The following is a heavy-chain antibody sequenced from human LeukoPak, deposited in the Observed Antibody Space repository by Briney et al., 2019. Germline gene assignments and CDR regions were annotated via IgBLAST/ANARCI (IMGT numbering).Heavy chain of an antibody. CDR2: IYSGGGK. D-gene: IGHD5-24*01. V-gene: IGHV3-66*01. CDR1: GFTVSSNY. Sequence: GGSLRLSCAASGFTVSSNYMNWVCQAPGKGLEWVSAIYSGGGKHYADSVKGRFTISRDNSKNTLYLQMNSLRVEDTAVYYCARDREMAAFDYWGQGNLVTVSS. CDR3: ARDREMAAFDY. J-gene: IGHJ4*01.